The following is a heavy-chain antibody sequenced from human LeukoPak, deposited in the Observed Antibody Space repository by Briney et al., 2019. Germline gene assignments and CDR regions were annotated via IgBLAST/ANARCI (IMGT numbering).Heavy chain of an antibody. J-gene: IGHJ3*02. D-gene: IGHD2-15*01. V-gene: IGHV3-30*04. CDR3: ARDSVVTDAFDI. CDR2: ISYDGSNK. Sequence: GGSLRLSCAASGFTFSSYAMHWVRQAPGKGLEWVAVISYDGSNKYYADSVKGRFTISRDNSKNTLYLQMNSLRAEDTAVYYCARDSVVTDAFDIWGQGTMVTVSS. CDR1: GFTFSSYA.